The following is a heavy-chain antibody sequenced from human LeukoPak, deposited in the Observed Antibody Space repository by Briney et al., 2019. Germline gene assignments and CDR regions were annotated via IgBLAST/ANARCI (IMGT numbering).Heavy chain of an antibody. CDR1: GGSISSGDYY. CDR2: IYYSGST. J-gene: IGHJ3*02. D-gene: IGHD2-2*01. Sequence: SETLSLTCTVSGGSISSGDYYWSWIRQPPGKGLEWIGYIYYSGSTYYNPSLKSRVTISVDTSKNQFSLKLSSVTAADTAVYYCAREGHLYCSSTSCYEGAFDIWGQGTMVTVSS. CDR3: AREGHLYCSSTSCYEGAFDI. V-gene: IGHV4-30-4*08.